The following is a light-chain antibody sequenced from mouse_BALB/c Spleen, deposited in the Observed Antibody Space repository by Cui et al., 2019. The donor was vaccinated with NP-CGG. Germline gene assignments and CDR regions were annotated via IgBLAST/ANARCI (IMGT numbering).Light chain of an antibody. V-gene: IGLV1*01. CDR3: ALWYSNHWV. Sequence: AVLTPQSALTTSPGEEVTLTCRSNTGAVTTSNYANWVQEKPDHLFTGLIGGTNNRAPGVPARFSGSLIGDKAALTITGAQTEDEAIYFCALWYSNHWVFGGGTKLTVL. J-gene: IGLJ1*01. CDR2: GTN. CDR1: TGAVTTSNY.